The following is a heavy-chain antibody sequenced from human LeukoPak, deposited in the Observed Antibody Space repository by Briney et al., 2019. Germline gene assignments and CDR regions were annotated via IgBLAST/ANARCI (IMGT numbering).Heavy chain of an antibody. CDR1: GFTFSSYG. CDR2: ISYDGSNK. Sequence: PGRSLRLSCAASGFTFSSYGMHWVRQAPGKGLEWVAVISYDGSNKYYADSVKGRFTISRDNSKNTLYLQMNSLRAEDTAVYYCAKSRSGSSLFDYWGQGTLVTVSS. J-gene: IGHJ4*02. D-gene: IGHD1-26*01. V-gene: IGHV3-30*18. CDR3: AKSRSGSSLFDY.